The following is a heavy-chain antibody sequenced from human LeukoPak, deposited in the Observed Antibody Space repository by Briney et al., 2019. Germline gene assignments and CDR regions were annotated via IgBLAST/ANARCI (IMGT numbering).Heavy chain of an antibody. Sequence: PGGSLRLSCAASGFTFSNYWMSWVRRAPGKGLEWVANIKQDGSETYYVDSVRGRFTISRDNAKNSLYLQTNSLRAEDTAVYYCARDFWGAYRVDFFDYWGQGTLVTVSS. CDR3: ARDFWGAYRVDFFDY. D-gene: IGHD3-3*01. CDR2: IKQDGSET. CDR1: GFTFSNYW. V-gene: IGHV3-7*01. J-gene: IGHJ4*02.